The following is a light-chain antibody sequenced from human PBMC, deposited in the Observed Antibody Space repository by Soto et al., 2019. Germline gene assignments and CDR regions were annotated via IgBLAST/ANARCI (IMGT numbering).Light chain of an antibody. V-gene: IGLV2-14*01. CDR2: DVS. CDR1: SSDVGGYNY. Sequence: QSVLTQPASVSGSPGQSITISCTGTSSDVGGYNYVSWYQQHPGKAPKLIIYDVSNRPSGVSNRFSGSKSGKTASLTISGLQAEDEADYYCNSYTTSSTPGYAFGTGTKVTVL. CDR3: NSYTTSSTPGYA. J-gene: IGLJ1*01.